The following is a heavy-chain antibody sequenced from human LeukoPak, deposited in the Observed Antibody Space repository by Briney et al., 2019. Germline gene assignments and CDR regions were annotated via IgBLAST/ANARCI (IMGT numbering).Heavy chain of an antibody. D-gene: IGHD3-3*01. CDR1: GYSISAGFY. CDR3: AYHYDFWSGARYFDY. Sequence: PSETLSLTCTVSGYSISAGFYWGWIRQPPGKGLEWIGSIYYSGSTYYNPSLKSRVTISVDTSKNQFSLKLSSVTAADTAVYYCAYHYDFWSGARYFDYWGQGTLVTVSS. CDR2: IYYSGST. V-gene: IGHV4-38-2*02. J-gene: IGHJ4*02.